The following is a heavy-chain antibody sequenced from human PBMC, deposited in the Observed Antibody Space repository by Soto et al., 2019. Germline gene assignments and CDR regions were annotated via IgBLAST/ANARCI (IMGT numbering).Heavy chain of an antibody. J-gene: IGHJ5*02. V-gene: IGHV4-31*03. CDR3: ARSWGVVITEFDP. D-gene: IGHD3-22*01. Sequence: QVQLQESGPGLVKPSQTLSLTCTVSGGSISSGGYYWSWIRQHPGKGLEWIGYIYYSGSTYYNPSLKRRVTISVDTSKNQFSLKLSSVTAADTAVYYCARSWGVVITEFDPWGQGTLVTVSS. CDR2: IYYSGST. CDR1: GGSISSGGYY.